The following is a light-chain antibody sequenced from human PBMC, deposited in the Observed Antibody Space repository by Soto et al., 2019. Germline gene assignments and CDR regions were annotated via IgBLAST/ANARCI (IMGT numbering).Light chain of an antibody. CDR2: GAS. CDR1: QSVSSS. CDR3: QHYGSSRT. Sequence: EIVLTQSPGTLSLSPGERATLSCRASQSVSSSLAWYQQKPGQAPRLLIYGASSRATGIPDRFSGSGYGPDFTLTISRLEPEDFAVYFCQHYGSSRTFGQGTKVDI. J-gene: IGKJ1*01. V-gene: IGKV3-20*01.